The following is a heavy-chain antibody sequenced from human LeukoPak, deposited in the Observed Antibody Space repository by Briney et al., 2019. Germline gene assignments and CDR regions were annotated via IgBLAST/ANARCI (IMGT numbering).Heavy chain of an antibody. J-gene: IGHJ2*01. CDR1: GGSFSGYY. D-gene: IGHD4/OR15-4a*01. CDR3: ARSNFHYWYFDL. Sequence: PSETLSLTRAVYGGSFSGYYWSWIRQPPGKGLEWIGEINHSGSTNYNPSLKSRVTISVDTSKNQFSLKLSSVTAADTAVYYCARSNFHYWYFDLWGRGTLVTVSS. CDR2: INHSGST. V-gene: IGHV4-34*01.